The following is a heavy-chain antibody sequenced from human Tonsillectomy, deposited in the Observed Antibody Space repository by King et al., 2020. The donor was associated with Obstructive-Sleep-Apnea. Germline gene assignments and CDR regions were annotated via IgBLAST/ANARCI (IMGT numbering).Heavy chain of an antibody. D-gene: IGHD5-12*01. Sequence: VQLQESGPGLVKPSETLSLTCTVSGGSISNYYWSWIRQPPGKGLEWIGYMYYSGNTNFNPSLKSRVTISADTSKFQFSLRLSSVTTADTAVYYCARHRGVEDYGGYGDYFDYWGQGTLVTVSS. V-gene: IGHV4-59*08. CDR1: GGSISNYY. J-gene: IGHJ4*02. CDR3: ARHRGVEDYGGYGDYFDY. CDR2: MYYSGNT.